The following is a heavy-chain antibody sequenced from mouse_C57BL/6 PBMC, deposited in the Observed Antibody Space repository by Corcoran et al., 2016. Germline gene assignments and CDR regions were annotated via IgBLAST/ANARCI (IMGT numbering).Heavy chain of an antibody. CDR3: ARLWLYDYDDGYYAMDY. CDR2: INTYSGVP. V-gene: IGHV9-3*01. Sequence: QIQLVQSGPELKKPGETVKISCKASGYTFTTYGMSRVKQAPGKGLKWMGWINTYSGVPTYADDFKGRFAFSLETSASTAYLQINNLKNEDTATYFCARLWLYDYDDGYYAMDYWGQGTSVTVSS. CDR1: GYTFTTYG. D-gene: IGHD2-4*01. J-gene: IGHJ4*01.